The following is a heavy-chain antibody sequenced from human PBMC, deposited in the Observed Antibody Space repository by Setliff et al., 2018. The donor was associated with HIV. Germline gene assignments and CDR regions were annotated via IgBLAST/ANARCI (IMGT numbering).Heavy chain of an antibody. CDR1: GLPFYNYW. CDR2: ISASGANT. J-gene: IGHJ3*02. Sequence: GGSLRLSCVASGLPFYNYWMTWLRQASGRGLEWVSAISASGANTYYADSVRGRFTISRDNAKNSLYLQMNSLRAEDTAVYYCARDPRFDAFDIWGQGTMVTVSS. CDR3: ARDPRFDAFDI. V-gene: IGHV3-21*01.